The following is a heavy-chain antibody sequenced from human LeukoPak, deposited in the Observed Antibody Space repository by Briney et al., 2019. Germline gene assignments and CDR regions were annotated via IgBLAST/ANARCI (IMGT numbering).Heavy chain of an antibody. V-gene: IGHV4-59*01. CDR1: GGSLIPYY. CDR3: ARVDSGTYYMPFDY. J-gene: IGHJ4*02. CDR2: IYHSGTT. Sequence: SSETLSLTCTVSGGSLIPYYWSWIRQPPGKGLEWIGYIYHSGTTNYSAPLKGRATVSVDTSKNQISLRLSSVTAADTAVYFCARVDSGTYYMPFDYWGQGSLVTVSS. D-gene: IGHD1-26*01.